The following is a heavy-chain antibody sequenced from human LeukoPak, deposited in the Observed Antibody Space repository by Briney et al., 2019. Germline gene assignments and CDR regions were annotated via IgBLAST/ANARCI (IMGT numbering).Heavy chain of an antibody. D-gene: IGHD5-18*01. CDR2: ISGSSSSI. Sequence: GGSLRLSCAASGFTFSTFGMNWVGQAPGKGLEWVSSISGSSSSIYYADSVKGRFTISRDNAKNSLYLQMNSLRAEDTAVYYCARGGYSYDYWGQGTLVTVSS. V-gene: IGHV3-21*06. J-gene: IGHJ4*02. CDR3: ARGGYSYDY. CDR1: GFTFSTFG.